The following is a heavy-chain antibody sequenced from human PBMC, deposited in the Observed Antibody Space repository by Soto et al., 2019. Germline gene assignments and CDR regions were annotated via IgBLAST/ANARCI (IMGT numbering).Heavy chain of an antibody. CDR3: ASDYSNYGGYYYGMDV. V-gene: IGHV4-30-4*01. CDR2: IYYSGST. Sequence: QVQLQESGPGLVKPSQTLSLTCTVSGGSISSGDYYWSWIRQPPGKGLEWIGYIYYSGSTYYNPSLKSRVTISVDPSKNQFSLKLSSVTAADTAVYYCASDYSNYGGYYYGMDVWGQGTTVTVSS. D-gene: IGHD4-4*01. CDR1: GGSISSGDYY. J-gene: IGHJ6*02.